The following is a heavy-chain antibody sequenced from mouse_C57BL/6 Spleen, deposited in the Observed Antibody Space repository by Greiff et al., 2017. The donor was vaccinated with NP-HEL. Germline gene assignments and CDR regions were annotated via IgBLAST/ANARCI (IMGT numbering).Heavy chain of an antibody. CDR3: ARQLLPRAYFDY. D-gene: IGHD1-1*01. V-gene: IGHV7-3*01. CDR2: IRNKANGYTT. Sequence: EVKVVESGGGLVQPGGSLSLSCAASGFTFTDYYMSWVRQPPGKALEWLGFIRNKANGYTTEYSASVKGRFTISRDNSQIILYLQMNALRAEDSATYYCARQLLPRAYFDYWGQGTTLTVSS. CDR1: GFTFTDYY. J-gene: IGHJ2*01.